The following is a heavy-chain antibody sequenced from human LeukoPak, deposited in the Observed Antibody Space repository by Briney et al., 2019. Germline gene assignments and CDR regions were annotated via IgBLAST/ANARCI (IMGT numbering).Heavy chain of an antibody. Sequence: PGGSLSLSCAASGFTFSSYSMNWVRQAPGKGLEWVSSISSSSSYIYYADSVKGRFTISRDNAKNSLYLQMNSLRAEDTAVYYCARVRTLGGQKYFQHWGQGTLVTVSS. CDR1: GFTFSSYS. J-gene: IGHJ1*01. D-gene: IGHD2-15*01. CDR2: ISSSSSYI. CDR3: ARVRTLGGQKYFQH. V-gene: IGHV3-21*01.